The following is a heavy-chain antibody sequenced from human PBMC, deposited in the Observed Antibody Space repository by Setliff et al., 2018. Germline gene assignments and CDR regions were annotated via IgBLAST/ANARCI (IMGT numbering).Heavy chain of an antibody. V-gene: IGHV4-61*05. J-gene: IGHJ4*02. Sequence: SETLSLTCTVSGGSIGSSNYYWDWIRQPPGKGLEWIGYIYYSGSTNYNPSLESRVTISVDTSKNQFSLRLNSATAADTAVYYCARLRGAFDYWGQGTLVTVSS. CDR2: IYYSGST. CDR3: ARLRGAFDY. D-gene: IGHD3-16*01. CDR1: GGSIGSSNYY.